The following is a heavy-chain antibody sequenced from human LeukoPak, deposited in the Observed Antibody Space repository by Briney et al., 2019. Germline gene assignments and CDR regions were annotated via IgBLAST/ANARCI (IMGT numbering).Heavy chain of an antibody. CDR1: GASITSSGYY. CDR3: ATLHVVRGVSYYYYYMDV. D-gene: IGHD3-10*01. Sequence: SETLSLTCTVSGASITSSGYYRGWIRQPPGKGLEWIGTIYHSGSTYYNPSLKSRVTISVDTSKNQFSLKLSSVTAADTAVYYSATLHVVRGVSYYYYYMDVWGKGATVTVSS. CDR2: IYHSGST. J-gene: IGHJ6*03. V-gene: IGHV4-39*07.